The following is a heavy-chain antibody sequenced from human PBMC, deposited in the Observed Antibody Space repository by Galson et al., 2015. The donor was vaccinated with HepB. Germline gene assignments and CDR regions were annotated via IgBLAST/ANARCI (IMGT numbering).Heavy chain of an antibody. Sequence: SLRLSCAASGFTFSSYAMSWVRQAPGKGLEWVSAISGSGGSTYYADSVKGRFTISTDNSKNTPYLQMNSLRAEDTAVYYCAKEPWLGPSITPKIPSYPGGAFDIWGQGTMVTVSS. CDR1: GFTFSSYA. V-gene: IGHV3-23*01. D-gene: IGHD3-16*02. CDR3: AKEPWLGPSITPKIPSYPGGAFDI. J-gene: IGHJ3*02. CDR2: ISGSGGST.